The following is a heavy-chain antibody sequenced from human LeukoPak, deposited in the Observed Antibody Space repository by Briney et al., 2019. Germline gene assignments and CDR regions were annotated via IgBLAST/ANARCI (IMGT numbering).Heavy chain of an antibody. V-gene: IGHV3-74*01. CDR3: ARASDGDYFDY. CDR1: GFTFSGYW. Sequence: GGSLRLSCEASGFTFSGYWMHWVRQAPGKGLEWVSRINTDGTFTRYPDSVQGRFTISRDNAKNSLYLQMNSLRAEDTAVYYCARASDGDYFDYWGQGTLVTVSS. CDR2: INTDGTFT. D-gene: IGHD4-17*01. J-gene: IGHJ4*02.